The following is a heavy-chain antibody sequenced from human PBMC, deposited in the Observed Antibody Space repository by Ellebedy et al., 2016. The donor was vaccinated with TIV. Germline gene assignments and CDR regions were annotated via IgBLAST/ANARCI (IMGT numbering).Heavy chain of an antibody. CDR3: ARRGSYGDYAVQVNSWFDT. Sequence: PGGSLRLPCVASGFSFRSYWMSWVRQAPGKGLEWVANIYQDGSFQYYLDSVKGRFTISRDNANKSLFLQMNSLRVEDTAVYYCARRGSYGDYAVQVNSWFDTWGQGTLVSVSS. J-gene: IGHJ5*02. CDR1: GFSFRSYW. V-gene: IGHV3-7*01. D-gene: IGHD4-17*01. CDR2: IYQDGSFQ.